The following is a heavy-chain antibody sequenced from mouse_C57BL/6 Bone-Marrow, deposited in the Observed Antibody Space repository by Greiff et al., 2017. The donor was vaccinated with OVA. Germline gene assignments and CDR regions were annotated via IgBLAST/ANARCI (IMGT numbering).Heavy chain of an antibody. CDR1: GYTFTDYE. D-gene: IGHD1-1*01. J-gene: IGHJ1*03. Sequence: SGAELVRPGASVTLSCKASGYTFTDYEMHWVKQTPVHGLEWIGAIDPETGGTAYNQKFKGKAILTADKSSSTAYMELRSLTSEDSAVYYCTREDGSSYWYFDVWGTGTTVTVSS. V-gene: IGHV1-15*01. CDR3: TREDGSSYWYFDV. CDR2: IDPETGGT.